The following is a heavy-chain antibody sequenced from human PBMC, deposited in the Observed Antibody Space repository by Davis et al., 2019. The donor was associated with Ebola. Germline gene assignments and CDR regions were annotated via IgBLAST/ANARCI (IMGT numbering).Heavy chain of an antibody. J-gene: IGHJ3*02. Sequence: SETLSLTCTVSGGSISSYYWSWIRQPPGKGLEWIGYIYYSGSTNYNPSLKSRVTISVDTSKNQFSLKLSSVTAADTAVYYCARHLGSANDAFDIWGQGTMVTVSS. V-gene: IGHV4-59*08. CDR3: ARHLGSANDAFDI. CDR2: IYYSGST. CDR1: GGSISSYY.